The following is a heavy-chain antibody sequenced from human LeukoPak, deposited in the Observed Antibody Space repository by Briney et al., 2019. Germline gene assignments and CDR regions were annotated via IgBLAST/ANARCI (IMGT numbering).Heavy chain of an antibody. CDR2: ISAYNGNT. Sequence: ASVKVSCKASGGTFSSYAISWVRQAPGQGLEWMGWISAYNGNTNYAQKLQGRVTMTTDTSTSTAYMELRSLRSDDTAVYYCARARTVPVAPGGWFDPWGQGTLVTVSS. CDR3: ARARTVPVAPGGWFDP. D-gene: IGHD6-19*01. V-gene: IGHV1-18*01. CDR1: GGTFSSYA. J-gene: IGHJ5*02.